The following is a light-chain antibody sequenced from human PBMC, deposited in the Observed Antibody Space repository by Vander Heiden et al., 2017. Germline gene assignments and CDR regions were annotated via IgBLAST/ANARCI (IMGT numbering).Light chain of an antibody. V-gene: IGKV3-11*01. CDR2: DTS. Sequence: ELVLTQSPATLSVSPGERATLSCRASQSVSGYLAWYQQKPGQPPRLLIYDTSSRATDIPASFSGSGSGTDFTLTISSLEPEDFAVYYCQQRSNWPLTFGGGTKVELK. CDR1: QSVSGY. J-gene: IGKJ4*01. CDR3: QQRSNWPLT.